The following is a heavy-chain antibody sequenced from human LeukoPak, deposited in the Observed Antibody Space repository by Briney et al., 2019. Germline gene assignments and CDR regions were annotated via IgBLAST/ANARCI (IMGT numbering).Heavy chain of an antibody. CDR3: AKDRSNSWAFDY. J-gene: IGHJ4*02. Sequence: GGSLRLSCAASGFIFTTSGMHWVRQAPGKGLEWVAVISYDGSKKYYADFVKGRFTISRDNSKNTLYLQMNSLRAEDTAVYYCAKDRSNSWAFDYWGQGTLVTVSS. CDR2: ISYDGSKK. D-gene: IGHD6-13*01. CDR1: GFIFTTSG. V-gene: IGHV3-30*18.